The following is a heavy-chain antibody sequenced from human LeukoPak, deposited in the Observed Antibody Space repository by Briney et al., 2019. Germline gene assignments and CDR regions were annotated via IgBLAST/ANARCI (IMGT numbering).Heavy chain of an antibody. CDR2: INAGNGNT. CDR3: ARDAPLIAVAGMFDY. Sequence: ASVKVSCKASGYTFTSYAMHWVRQAPGQRLEWMGWINAGNGNTKYSQKFQGRVTMTTDTSTSTAYMELRSLRSDDTAVYYCARDAPLIAVAGMFDYWGQGTLVTVSS. D-gene: IGHD6-19*01. CDR1: GYTFTSYA. J-gene: IGHJ4*02. V-gene: IGHV1-3*01.